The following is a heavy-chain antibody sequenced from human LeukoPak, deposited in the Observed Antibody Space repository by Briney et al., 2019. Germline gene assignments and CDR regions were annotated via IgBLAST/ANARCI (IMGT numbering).Heavy chain of an antibody. D-gene: IGHD6-19*01. CDR2: MNLNSGNT. CDR3: ARGRRTSSGWYGAWGEYLKNWFDP. Sequence: GASVKVSCKASGYTFTSYDINWVRQATGQGLEWMGWMNLNSGNTGYAQKFQGRVTMTRNTSISTAYMELSSLRSEDTAVYYCARGRRTSSGWYGAWGEYLKNWFDPWGQGTLVTVSS. V-gene: IGHV1-8*01. CDR1: GYTFTSYD. J-gene: IGHJ5*02.